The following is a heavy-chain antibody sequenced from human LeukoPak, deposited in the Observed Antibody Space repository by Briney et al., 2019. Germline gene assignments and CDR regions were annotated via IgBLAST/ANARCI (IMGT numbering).Heavy chain of an antibody. Sequence: PRGSLRLSCAASGFTFSSYGMHWVRQAPGKGLEWVAVIWYDGSNKYYADSVKGRFTISRDNSKNTLYLQMNSLRAEDTAVYYCARDKDYYDSSGYYDYWGQGTLVTVSS. CDR2: IWYDGSNK. CDR3: ARDKDYYDSSGYYDY. V-gene: IGHV3-33*01. J-gene: IGHJ4*02. CDR1: GFTFSSYG. D-gene: IGHD3-22*01.